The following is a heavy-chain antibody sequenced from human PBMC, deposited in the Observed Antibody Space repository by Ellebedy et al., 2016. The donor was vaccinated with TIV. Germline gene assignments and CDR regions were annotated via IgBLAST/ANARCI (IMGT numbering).Heavy chain of an antibody. J-gene: IGHJ5*02. CDR3: ARRGSYSDYAVQINSWFDT. D-gene: IGHD5-12*01. V-gene: IGHV3-7*01. CDR1: GFSFRSYW. Sequence: PGGSLRLSCAASGFSFRSYWMSWVRQAPGKGLEWVANIYQDGGVQYYVDSVKGQFTISRDNADNSLFLQMNSLRAEDTAVYYCARRGSYSDYAVQINSWFDTWGRGTLVAVSS. CDR2: IYQDGGVQ.